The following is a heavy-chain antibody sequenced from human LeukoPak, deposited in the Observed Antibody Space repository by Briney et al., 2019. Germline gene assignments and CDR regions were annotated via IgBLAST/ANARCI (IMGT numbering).Heavy chain of an antibody. J-gene: IGHJ6*02. V-gene: IGHV4-59*08. Sequence: SETLSLTRTVSGGSISSYYWSWIRQPPGKGLEWIGYIYYSGSTNYNPSLKSRVTISVDTSKNQFSLKLSSVTAADTAVYYCARQSGSYYYYYGMDVWGQGTTVTVS. D-gene: IGHD1-26*01. CDR2: IYYSGST. CDR1: GGSISSYY. CDR3: ARQSGSYYYYYGMDV.